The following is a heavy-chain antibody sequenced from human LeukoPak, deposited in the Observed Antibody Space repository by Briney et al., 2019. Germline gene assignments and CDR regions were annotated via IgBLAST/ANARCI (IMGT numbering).Heavy chain of an antibody. CDR2: MNPNSGNT. V-gene: IGHV1-8*01. CDR1: GYTFTSYD. D-gene: IGHD6-13*01. CDR3: ARGKAAAGIYYFDY. Sequence: GASVTVSFKASGYTFTSYDINWVRQATGQGLEWMGWMNPNSGNTGYAQKFQGRVTMTRNTSISTAYMELSSLRSEDTAVYYCARGKAAAGIYYFDYWGQGTLVTVSS. J-gene: IGHJ4*02.